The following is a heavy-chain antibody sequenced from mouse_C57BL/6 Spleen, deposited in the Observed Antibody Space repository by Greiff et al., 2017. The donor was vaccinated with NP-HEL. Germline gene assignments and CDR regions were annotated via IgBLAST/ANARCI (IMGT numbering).Heavy chain of an antibody. J-gene: IGHJ3*01. CDR1: GFNIKDYY. Sequence: VQLQQSGAELVKPGASVKLSCTASGFNIKDYYMHWVKQRTEQGLEWIGRIDPEDGETKYAPKFQGKATITADTSSNTAYLQLSSRPSEDTAVYYCAREAYYSNTGGLAYWGQGTLVTVSA. V-gene: IGHV14-2*01. D-gene: IGHD2-5*01. CDR3: AREAYYSNTGGLAY. CDR2: IDPEDGET.